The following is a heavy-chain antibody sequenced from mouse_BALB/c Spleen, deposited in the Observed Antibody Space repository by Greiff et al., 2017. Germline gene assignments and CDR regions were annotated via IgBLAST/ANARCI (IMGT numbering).Heavy chain of an antibody. V-gene: IGHV5-6-3*01. CDR3: ARELDY. CDR2: INSNGGST. Sequence: EVQLVESGGGLVQPGGSLKLSCAASGFTFSSYGMSWVRQTPDKRLELVATINSNGGSTYYPESVKGRFTISRDNAKNTLYLQMSSLKSEDTAMYYCARELDYWGQGTTLTVSS. CDR1: GFTFSSYG. J-gene: IGHJ2*01.